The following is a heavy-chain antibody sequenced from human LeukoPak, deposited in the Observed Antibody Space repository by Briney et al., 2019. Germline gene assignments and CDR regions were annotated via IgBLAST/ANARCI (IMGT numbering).Heavy chain of an antibody. D-gene: IGHD5-12*01. J-gene: IGHJ4*02. V-gene: IGHV4-4*07. CDR3: ARVRGYSGYDRIVDY. Sequence: SETLSLTCSVSGGSISSYYWNWIRQPSGKGLEWNGRIYTSGSTNYNPSLKSRVTISVDTSKNQFSLKLSSVTAADTAVYYCARVRGYSGYDRIVDYWGQGTLVTVSS. CDR1: GGSISSYY. CDR2: IYTSGST.